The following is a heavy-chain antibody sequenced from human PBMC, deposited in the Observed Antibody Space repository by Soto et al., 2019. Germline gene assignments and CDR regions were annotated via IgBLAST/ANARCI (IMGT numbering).Heavy chain of an antibody. J-gene: IGHJ2*01. D-gene: IGHD3-10*02. Sequence: KRLEWVSAISGSGGSTYYADSVKGRFTISRDNSKNTLYLQMNSLRAEDTAVFFCQAEDGIRDVRSVSAFLLNRSSDL. CDR3: QAEDGIRDVRSVSAFLLNRSSDL. CDR2: ISGSGGST. V-gene: IGHV3-23*01.